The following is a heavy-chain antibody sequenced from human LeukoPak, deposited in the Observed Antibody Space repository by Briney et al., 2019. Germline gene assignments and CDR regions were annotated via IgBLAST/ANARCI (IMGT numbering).Heavy chain of an antibody. CDR2: INHSGST. CDR3: ARSTRITIFGVEFDY. D-gene: IGHD3-3*01. Sequence: SETLSLTCTVSGGSISSYYWSWIRQPPGKGLEWIGEINHSGSTNYNPSLKSRVTISVDTSKNQFSLKLSSVTAADTAVYYCARSTRITIFGVEFDYWGQGTLVTVSS. J-gene: IGHJ4*02. CDR1: GGSISSYY. V-gene: IGHV4-34*01.